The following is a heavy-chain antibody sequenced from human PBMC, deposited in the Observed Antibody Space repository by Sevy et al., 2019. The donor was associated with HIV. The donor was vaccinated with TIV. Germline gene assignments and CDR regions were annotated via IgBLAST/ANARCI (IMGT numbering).Heavy chain of an antibody. D-gene: IGHD3-16*01. CDR1: GYSFTTYA. CDR2: ISPFHGNT. CDR3: ARVFGGRLYNGRFDP. Sequence: ASVKVSCKASGYSFTTYAITWVRQAPGQGLEWMGWISPFHGNTNYAQKLQGRVSMTTDTSTSTAYMELTSLRSGDTAVYYCARVFGGRLYNGRFDPWGQGTLVTVSS. V-gene: IGHV1-18*01. J-gene: IGHJ5*02.